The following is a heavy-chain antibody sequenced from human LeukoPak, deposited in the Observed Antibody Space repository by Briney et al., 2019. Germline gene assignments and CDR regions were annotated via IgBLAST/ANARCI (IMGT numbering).Heavy chain of an antibody. J-gene: IGHJ4*02. D-gene: IGHD2-2*01. CDR1: GYTFTVYY. CDR2: INPNSGGT. V-gene: IGHV1-2*04. CDR3: ARENPFTSCYDY. Sequence: ASVTVSFTASGYTFTVYYMHWVRQAPGQGLEWMGWINPNSGGTNYAQKFQGWVTMTRDTSVSTAYMELSRLRSDDTAVYYCARENPFTSCYDYWGQGTLVTVSS.